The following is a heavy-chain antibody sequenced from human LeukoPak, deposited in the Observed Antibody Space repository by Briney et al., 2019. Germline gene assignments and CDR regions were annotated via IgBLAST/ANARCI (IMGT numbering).Heavy chain of an antibody. V-gene: IGHV3-30*18. Sequence: PGGSLRLSCAASGFTFDNYGMHWVRQAPGKGLKWVAVISYDGSNKYYADSVKGRFTISRDNSKNTLYLQMNSLRTEDTAVYYCAKGLTGSYYTYYMDVWGKGTTVTVSS. J-gene: IGHJ6*03. CDR2: ISYDGSNK. D-gene: IGHD3-10*01. CDR1: GFTFDNYG. CDR3: AKGLTGSYYTYYMDV.